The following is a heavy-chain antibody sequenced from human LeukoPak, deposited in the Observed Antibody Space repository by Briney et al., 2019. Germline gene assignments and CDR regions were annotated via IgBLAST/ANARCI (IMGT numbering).Heavy chain of an antibody. V-gene: IGHV4-30-4*01. CDR2: IYYSGST. J-gene: IGHJ5*02. D-gene: IGHD1-7*01. Sequence: SETLSLTCTVSGGSISSGDYYWSWIRQPPGKGLEWIGYIYYSGSTYYNPSLKSRVTISVDTSKDQFSLKLSSVTAADTAVYYCAREPLGLGTFDPWGQGTLVTVSS. CDR3: AREPLGLGTFDP. CDR1: GGSISSGDYY.